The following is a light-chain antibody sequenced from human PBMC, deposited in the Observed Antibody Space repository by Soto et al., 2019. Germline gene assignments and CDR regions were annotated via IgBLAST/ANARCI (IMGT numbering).Light chain of an antibody. CDR3: QQRSIWPLT. V-gene: IGKV3-11*01. Sequence: EIVLTQSPATLSLSPGERATLSYRASQSVSSYLAWYQQKPGQAPRLLIYDASNRATGIPARFSGSGSGTDFTLPISSLEPEDFAVYYCQQRSIWPLTFGGGTKVEIK. J-gene: IGKJ4*01. CDR2: DAS. CDR1: QSVSSY.